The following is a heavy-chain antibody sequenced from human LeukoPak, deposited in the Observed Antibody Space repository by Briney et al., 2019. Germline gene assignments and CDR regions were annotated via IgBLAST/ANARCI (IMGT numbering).Heavy chain of an antibody. CDR2: INPSGGST. D-gene: IGHD6-19*01. CDR3: ARDVRSGWYLAGDWFDP. Sequence: ASVKVSCKASGYTFTSYYMHWVRQAPGQGLEWMGIINPSGGSTSYAQKFQGRVTMTRDMSTSTVYMELSRLRSDDTAIYYCARDVRSGWYLAGDWFDPWGQGTLVTVSS. CDR1: GYTFTSYY. J-gene: IGHJ5*02. V-gene: IGHV1-46*01.